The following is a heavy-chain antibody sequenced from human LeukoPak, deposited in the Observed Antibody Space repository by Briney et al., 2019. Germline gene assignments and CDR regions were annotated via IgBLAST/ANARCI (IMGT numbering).Heavy chain of an antibody. J-gene: IGHJ4*02. CDR1: EFTFSTYA. Sequence: WGSLRLSCAASEFTFSTYAMSWVRQAPGKGLEWVSVISGSGDKTHYADSVKGRFTISRDNSKNTLYLQMNSLRAEDTAVYYCAKDLVYSAYDFGQFFDYWGQGTLVTVSS. CDR3: AKDLVYSAYDFGQFFDY. V-gene: IGHV3-23*01. CDR2: ISGSGDKT. D-gene: IGHD5-12*01.